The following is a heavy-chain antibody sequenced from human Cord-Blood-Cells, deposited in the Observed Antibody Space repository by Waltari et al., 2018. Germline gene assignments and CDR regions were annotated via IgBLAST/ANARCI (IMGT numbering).Heavy chain of an antibody. CDR2: FYYLGIP. V-gene: IGHV4-39*07. D-gene: IGHD1-26*01. Sequence: QLQLQESGPGLVKPSETLSLTCTVSGGSISSSSYYWGWIRQPPGKWLAWVGMFYYLGIPYYNPSLKRLGPISVDTSKNQFSLKLSSVTAADTAVYYCARREGATDYWGQGTLVTVSS. J-gene: IGHJ4*02. CDR1: GGSISSSSYY. CDR3: ARREGATDY.